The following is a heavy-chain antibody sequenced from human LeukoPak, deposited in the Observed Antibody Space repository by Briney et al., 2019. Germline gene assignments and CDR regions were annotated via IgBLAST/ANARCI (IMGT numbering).Heavy chain of an antibody. Sequence: GASVKVSCKASGYTFSDYYLHWVRQAPGQGLEWMGWINPKSGGTSYAQKFQGWVTMTRDTSINTAYMDLSRLTSDDTAVYYCARSRADYGDYAYYGMDVWGQGTTVTVSS. V-gene: IGHV1-2*04. CDR1: GYTFSDYY. D-gene: IGHD4-17*01. CDR2: INPKSGGT. J-gene: IGHJ6*02. CDR3: ARSRADYGDYAYYGMDV.